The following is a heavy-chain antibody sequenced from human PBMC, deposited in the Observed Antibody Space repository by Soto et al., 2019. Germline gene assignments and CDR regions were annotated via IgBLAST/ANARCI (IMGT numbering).Heavy chain of an antibody. V-gene: IGHV1-2*02. D-gene: IGHD6-6*01. J-gene: IGHJ5*02. CDR3: AKDLTRQLAYWLDP. CDR2: INAHSGGT. CDR1: GFSFTGYY. Sequence: ASVKVSCKASGFSFTGYYIHWLRQAPGQGLEWMGWINAHSGGTEYAQKFQGRVTLTRDTSIATAYLTLTSLTSDDTALYYCAKDLTRQLAYWLDPWGQGTQVTVTS.